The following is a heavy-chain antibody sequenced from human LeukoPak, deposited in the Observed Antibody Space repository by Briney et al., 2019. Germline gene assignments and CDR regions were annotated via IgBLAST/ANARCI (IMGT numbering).Heavy chain of an antibody. CDR3: AKEFWADGDYGYYYYGMDV. J-gene: IGHJ6*02. Sequence: AGGSLRLSCAASGFTFSSYSMNWVRQAPGKGLEWVSYISSSSSTIYYADSVKGRFTISRDNSKNTLYLQMNSLRAEDTAVYYCAKEFWADGDYGYYYYGMDVWGQGTTVTVSS. CDR1: GFTFSSYS. D-gene: IGHD2-21*01. V-gene: IGHV3-48*01. CDR2: ISSSSSTI.